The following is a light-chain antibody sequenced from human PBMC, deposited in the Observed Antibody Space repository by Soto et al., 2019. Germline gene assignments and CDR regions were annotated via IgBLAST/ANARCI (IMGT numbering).Light chain of an antibody. Sequence: QSVLTQPASVSGSPGQSITISCTGTSSDVGAYNYVSWYQQHPGKAPKFMIYDVSNRPSGVSSRFSGSKSGNTASLTISGLQAEDEADYYCSSYTTSDTAVFGGGTKLTVL. J-gene: IGLJ2*01. CDR2: DVS. CDR3: SSYTTSDTAV. V-gene: IGLV2-14*01. CDR1: SSDVGAYNY.